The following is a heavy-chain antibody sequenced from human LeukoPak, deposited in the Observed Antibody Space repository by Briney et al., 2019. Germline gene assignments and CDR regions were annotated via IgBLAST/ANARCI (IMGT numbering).Heavy chain of an antibody. D-gene: IGHD6-13*01. CDR1: GGSFSGYY. J-gene: IGHJ4*02. V-gene: IGHV4-34*01. CDR3: ARGLGKDSSSWFNY. Sequence: SETLSLTCAVYGGSFSGYYWSWIRQPPGKGLEWIGEINHSGSTNYNPSLKSRVTISVDTSKNQFSLKLSSVTAADTAVYYCARGLGKDSSSWFNYWGQGTLVTVSS. CDR2: INHSGST.